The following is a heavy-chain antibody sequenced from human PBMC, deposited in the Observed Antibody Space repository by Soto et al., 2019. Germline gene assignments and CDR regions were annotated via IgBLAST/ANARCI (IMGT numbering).Heavy chain of an antibody. CDR2: ISSSSSTI. CDR3: ARDPNPTRGYCSGGGCYSLAY. J-gene: IGHJ4*02. CDR1: GFTFSSHS. Sequence: EVQLVESGGGLVQPGGSLRLSCAASGFTFSSHSMNWVRQAPGKGLEWVSHISSSSSTIYYADSVKGRFTISRDNAKNSLYLQMNSLRDEDTAVYYCARDPNPTRGYCSGGGCYSLAYWGQGTLVTVSS. V-gene: IGHV3-48*02. D-gene: IGHD2-15*01.